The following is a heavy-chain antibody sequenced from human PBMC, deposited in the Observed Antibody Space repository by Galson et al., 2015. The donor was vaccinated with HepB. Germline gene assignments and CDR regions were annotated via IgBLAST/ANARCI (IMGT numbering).Heavy chain of an antibody. D-gene: IGHD3-10*01. CDR2: INHSGST. V-gene: IGHV4-34*01. CDR3: ARAVRQSLWFGELFSVYFDY. J-gene: IGHJ4*02. CDR1: GGSFSGYY. Sequence: ETLSLTCAVYGGSFSGYYWSWIRQPPGKGLEWIGEINHSGSTNYNPSLKSRVTISVDTSKNQFSLKLSSVTAADTAVYYCARAVRQSLWFGELFSVYFDYWGQGTLVTVSS.